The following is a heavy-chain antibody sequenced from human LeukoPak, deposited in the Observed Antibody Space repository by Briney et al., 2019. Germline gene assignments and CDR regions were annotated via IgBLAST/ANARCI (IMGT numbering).Heavy chain of an antibody. CDR1: GYTFTIYY. CDR2: IISYSDNP. V-gene: IGHV1-18*01. J-gene: IGHJ3*02. Sequence: ASVKVSFKASGYTFTIYYITWVRQAPGQGLEWMGWIISYSDNPTYARNLQGRVTMTTDTSTSTAYMELRSLRSDDTAVYYCARTPHYCSGGSCYFDVFDIWGQGTMVTVSS. D-gene: IGHD2-15*01. CDR3: ARTPHYCSGGSCYFDVFDI.